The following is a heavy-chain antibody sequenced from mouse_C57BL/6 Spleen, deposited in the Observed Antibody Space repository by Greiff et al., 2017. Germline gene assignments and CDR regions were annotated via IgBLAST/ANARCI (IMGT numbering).Heavy chain of an antibody. Sequence: QVQLQQSGAELARPGASVKLSCKASGYTFTSYGISWVKQRTGQGLEWIGEIYPRSGNTYYNEKFKGKATLTADKSSSTAYMELRSLTSEDSAVYFCAREAPWFAYWGQGTLVTVSA. V-gene: IGHV1-81*01. CDR2: IYPRSGNT. CDR3: AREAPWFAY. CDR1: GYTFTSYG. J-gene: IGHJ3*01.